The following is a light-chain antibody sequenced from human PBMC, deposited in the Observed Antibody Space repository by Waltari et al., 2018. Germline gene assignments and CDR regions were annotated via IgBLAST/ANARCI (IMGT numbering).Light chain of an antibody. CDR2: VNSDGSH. CDR1: SGHSSNV. J-gene: IGLJ3*02. Sequence: SSGHSSNVVAWHQQQPEKGPRYLMKVNSDGSHTKGDGIPDRFSGSSSGAERYPTISSLQSDDEADYYCQTWGTGIWVFGGGTRLTVL. CDR3: QTWGTGIWV. V-gene: IGLV4-69*01.